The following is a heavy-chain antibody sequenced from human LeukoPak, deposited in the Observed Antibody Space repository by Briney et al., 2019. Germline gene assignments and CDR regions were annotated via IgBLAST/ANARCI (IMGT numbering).Heavy chain of an antibody. J-gene: IGHJ6*03. V-gene: IGHV4-59*01. D-gene: IGHD1-1*01. CDR1: DDSITMYY. CDR3: ARGRVSSSTWYSTYYYYFYMDV. Sequence: SETLSLTCSVSDDSITMYYWTWIRQPPGKGPEWIGYVDHTGSTNFNPSLNGRVSISRDTTKNLFSLRLRSVTAADTAVYFCARGRVSSSTWYSTYYYYFYMDVWGKGTTVTVSS. CDR2: VDHTGST.